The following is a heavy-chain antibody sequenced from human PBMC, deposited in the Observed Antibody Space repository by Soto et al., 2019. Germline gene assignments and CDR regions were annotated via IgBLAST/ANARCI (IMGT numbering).Heavy chain of an antibody. V-gene: IGHV1-3*01. CDR3: AKEKISTSCCNWFDP. CDR1: GYTFTNYA. CDR2: INAGNGDT. J-gene: IGHJ5*02. D-gene: IGHD2-2*01. Sequence: ASVKVSCKASGYTFTNYAMQWVRQAPGQSLEWMGWINAGNGDTRYSQKFQGRVTVTRDTTASTAYMELSGLRSEDTAVYYCAKEKISTSCCNWFDPWGQGTLVTVSS.